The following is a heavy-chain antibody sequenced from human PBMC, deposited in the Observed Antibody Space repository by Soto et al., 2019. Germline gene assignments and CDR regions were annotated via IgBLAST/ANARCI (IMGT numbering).Heavy chain of an antibody. V-gene: IGHV3-9*01. CDR1: GFTFDDYA. D-gene: IGHD2-21*01. CDR3: ARGRKYSGSTDWSAP. CDR2: IIWNSAYI. J-gene: IGHJ5*02. Sequence: PGGSLRLSCAVSGFTFDDYAMHWVRQAPGKGLEWVAGIIWNSAYIVYADSVKGRFTISRDNAKNSLYPQMNSLRAEDTALYYCARGRKYSGSTDWSAPWGQGTLVTVSS.